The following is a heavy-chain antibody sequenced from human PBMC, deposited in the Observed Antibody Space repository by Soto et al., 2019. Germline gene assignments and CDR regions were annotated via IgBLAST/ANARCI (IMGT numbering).Heavy chain of an antibody. J-gene: IGHJ4*02. Sequence: SGPTPVNPTQTLTLTCTFSGFSLSTSEVGVGWIRQPPGKALEWLAVIYWDDTKHYSPSLKSRLTITKDTSKNQVVLTMTNMDPVDTATYYCAHKGYGDYPIDYWGQGTLVTVSS. CDR1: GFSLSTSEVG. D-gene: IGHD4-17*01. CDR3: AHKGYGDYPIDY. CDR2: IYWDDTK. V-gene: IGHV2-5*02.